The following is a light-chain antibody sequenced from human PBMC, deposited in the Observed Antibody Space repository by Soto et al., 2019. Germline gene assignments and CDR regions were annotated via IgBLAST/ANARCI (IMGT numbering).Light chain of an antibody. J-gene: IGKJ1*01. CDR3: QQFNSWPRT. V-gene: IGKV3-15*01. CDR1: QSIMFS. CDR2: GAS. Sequence: EIVMTQSPATLSVSPGEIASLSSRASQSIMFSLAWYQQKPGQAPRLLISGASTRATGIPARFSGSGSGKEFTLTISSLQSEDFAVYYCQQFNSWPRTFGQGTKVDIK.